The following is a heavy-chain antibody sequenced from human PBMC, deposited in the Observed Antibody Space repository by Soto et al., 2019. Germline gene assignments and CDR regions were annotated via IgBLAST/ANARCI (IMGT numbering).Heavy chain of an antibody. CDR1: GHSFTGYW. CDR3: ARRLGAITGDY. CDR2: IDPSDSYI. D-gene: IGHD3-16*01. V-gene: IGHV5-10-1*01. Sequence: GESLKISFKGSGHSFTGYWINWVRQMPGKGLEWMGRIDPSDSYINYSPSLQGHVTISADKSISTAYLQWSRLRASDTAIYYWARRLGAITGDYLGPGTLVTVSS. J-gene: IGHJ4*02.